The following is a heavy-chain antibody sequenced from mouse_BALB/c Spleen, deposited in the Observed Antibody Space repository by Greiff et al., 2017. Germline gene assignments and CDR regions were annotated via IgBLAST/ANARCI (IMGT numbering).Heavy chain of an antibody. CDR1: GFNIKDTY. V-gene: IGHV14-3*02. D-gene: IGHD2-2*01. CDR3: ARWGDGYGGAMDY. CDR2: IDPANGNT. Sequence: EVKLQESGAELVKPGASVKLSCTASGFNIKDTYMHWVKQRPEQGLEWIGRIDPANGNTKYDPKFQGKATITADTSSNTAYLQLSSLTSEDTAVYYCARWGDGYGGAMDYWGQGTSVTVSS. J-gene: IGHJ4*01.